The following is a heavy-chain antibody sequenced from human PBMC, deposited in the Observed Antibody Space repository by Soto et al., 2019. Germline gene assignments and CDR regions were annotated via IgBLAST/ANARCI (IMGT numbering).Heavy chain of an antibody. CDR2: IWYDGSNK. CDR3: ARVRGDGEGYFDY. J-gene: IGHJ4*02. V-gene: IGHV3-33*01. Sequence: GGSLRLSCAASGFTFSSYGMHWVRQAPGKGLEWVAVIWYDGSNKYYADSVKGRFTISRDNSKNTLYLQMNSLRAEDTAVYYCARVRGDGEGYFDYWGQGTLVTVSS. CDR1: GFTFSSYG. D-gene: IGHD3-10*01.